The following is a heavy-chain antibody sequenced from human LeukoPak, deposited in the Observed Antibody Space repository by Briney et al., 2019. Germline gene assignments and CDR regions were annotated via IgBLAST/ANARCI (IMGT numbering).Heavy chain of an antibody. J-gene: IGHJ6*02. CDR2: ISYDGSNK. D-gene: IGHD3-3*01. CDR3: ARNPPWGSYYDFWSGYRTSYGMDV. Sequence: GGSLRLSCAASGFTFSSYAMHWVRQAPGKGLEWVAVISYDGSNKYYADSVKGRFTISRDSSKNTLYLQMNSLRAEDTAVYYCARNPPWGSYYDFWSGYRTSYGMDVWGQGTTVTVSS. V-gene: IGHV3-30*04. CDR1: GFTFSSYA.